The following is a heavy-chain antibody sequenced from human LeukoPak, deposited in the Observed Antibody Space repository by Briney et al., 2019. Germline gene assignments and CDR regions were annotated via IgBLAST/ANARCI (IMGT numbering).Heavy chain of an antibody. J-gene: IGHJ5*02. CDR2: IYHSGST. Sequence: SETLSLTCAVSGGSISSGGYSWSWIRQPPGKGLEWIGYIYHSGSTYYNPSLNSRVTISVDRSKNQFSLKLSSVTAADTAVYYCARAGSATAFGNWFDPWGQGTLVTVSS. CDR1: GGSISSGGYS. CDR3: ARAGSATAFGNWFDP. V-gene: IGHV4-30-2*01. D-gene: IGHD1-26*01.